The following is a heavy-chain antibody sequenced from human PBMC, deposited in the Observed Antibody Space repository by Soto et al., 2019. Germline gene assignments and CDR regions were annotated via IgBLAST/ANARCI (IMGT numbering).Heavy chain of an antibody. V-gene: IGHV1-18*01. Sequence: QVELVQSGSELKKPGASVKVSCKPTGYNFISFGLSWVRQAPGQGLEWMGWIITINGNTKYAPKFQGRLTLTADTSTNTAFMELNNLQSDDTGVYYCARGPYNLDVWGRGTTVVVSS. J-gene: IGHJ6*04. CDR3: ARGPYNLDV. D-gene: IGHD1-1*01. CDR1: GYNFISFG. CDR2: IITINGNT.